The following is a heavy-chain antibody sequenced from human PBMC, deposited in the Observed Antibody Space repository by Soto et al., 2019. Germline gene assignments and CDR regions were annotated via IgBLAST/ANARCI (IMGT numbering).Heavy chain of an antibody. CDR2: MNPNSGNI. CDR1: GYTFTSYD. V-gene: IGHV1-8*01. J-gene: IGHJ6*03. D-gene: IGHD5-12*01. CDR3: ARTNIVATIRYYYYYMDV. Sequence: ASVKVSCKASGYTFTSYDINWVRQATGQGLEWMGWMNPNSGNIGYAQKFQGRVTMTRNTSISTAYMELSSLRSEDTAVYYCARTNIVATIRYYYYYMDVWGKGTTVTGSS.